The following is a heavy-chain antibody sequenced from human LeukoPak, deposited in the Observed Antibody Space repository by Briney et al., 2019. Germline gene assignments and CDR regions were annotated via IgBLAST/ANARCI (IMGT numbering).Heavy chain of an antibody. D-gene: IGHD1-26*01. V-gene: IGHV7-4-1*02. J-gene: IGHJ5*02. Sequence: ASVKVSCKAPGYTFTSYAMNWVRQAPGQGLEWMGWINTNTGNPTYAQGFTGRFVFSLDTSVSTAYLQISSLKAEDTAVYYCARDFWAGPIVGAGGWFDPWGQGTLVTVSS. CDR3: ARDFWAGPIVGAGGWFDP. CDR1: GYTFTSYA. CDR2: INTNTGNP.